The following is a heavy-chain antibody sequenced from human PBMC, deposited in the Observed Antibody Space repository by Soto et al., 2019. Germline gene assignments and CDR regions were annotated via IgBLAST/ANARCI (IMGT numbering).Heavy chain of an antibody. CDR1: GGSISSGGYY. D-gene: IGHD3-10*01. J-gene: IGHJ5*02. V-gene: IGHV4-31*03. Sequence: KSSETLSLTCTVSGGSISSGGYYWSWIRQHPGKGLEWIGYIYYSGSTYYNPSLKSRVTISVDTSKNQFSLKLSSVTAADTAVYHCAKGFGELSMEWFDPWGQGTLVTVSS. CDR2: IYYSGST. CDR3: AKGFGELSMEWFDP.